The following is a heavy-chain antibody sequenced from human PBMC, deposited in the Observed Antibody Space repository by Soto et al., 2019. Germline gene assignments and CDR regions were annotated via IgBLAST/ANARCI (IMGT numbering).Heavy chain of an antibody. D-gene: IGHD3-22*01. J-gene: IGHJ5*02. V-gene: IGHV3-30*18. CDR1: GFTFSSYG. Sequence: QVQLVESGGGVVQPGRSLRLSCAASGFTFSSYGMHWVRLAPGKGLEWVAVISYDGSNKYYADSVKGRFTISRDNSKNTLYLQMNSLRAEDTAVYYCAKDGYYYDSSGYLDPWAQGTLVTVSS. CDR3: AKDGYYYDSSGYLDP. CDR2: ISYDGSNK.